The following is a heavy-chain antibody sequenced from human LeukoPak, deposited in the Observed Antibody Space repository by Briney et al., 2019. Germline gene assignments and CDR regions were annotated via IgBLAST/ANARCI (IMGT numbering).Heavy chain of an antibody. V-gene: IGHV4-30-2*01. J-gene: IGHJ4*02. CDR2: IYHSGST. Sequence: SQTLSLTCAVSGGSISSGGYSGSWFRQPPGKGLEWIGYIYHSGSTYYNPSLKSRVTISVDRSKNQFSLKLSSVTAADTAVYYCARYNWNDVQALFDYWGQGTLVTVSS. CDR1: GGSISSGGYS. CDR3: ARYNWNDVQALFDY. D-gene: IGHD1-1*01.